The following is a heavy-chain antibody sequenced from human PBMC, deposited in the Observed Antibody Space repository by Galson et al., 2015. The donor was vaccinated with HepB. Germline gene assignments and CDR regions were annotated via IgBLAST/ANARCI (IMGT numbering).Heavy chain of an antibody. CDR3: ARVPPLDANFDY. V-gene: IGHV3-66*01. CDR1: GFTVSSNY. D-gene: IGHD3-3*01. Sequence: SLRLSCAASGFTVSSNYMSWVRQAPGKGLEWVSVIYSGGSTYYADSVKGRFTISRDNSKNTLYLQMNSLRAEDTAVYYCARVPPLDANFDYWGQGTLVTVSS. J-gene: IGHJ4*02. CDR2: IYSGGST.